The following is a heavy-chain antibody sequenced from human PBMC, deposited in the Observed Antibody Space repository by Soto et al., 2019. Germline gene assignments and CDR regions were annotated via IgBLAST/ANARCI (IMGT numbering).Heavy chain of an antibody. J-gene: IGHJ3*02. CDR2: INPATGAA. CDR1: GYPVTAYY. Sequence: QLHLVQSGAVVKKPGASVTVSCSASGYPVTAYYMHWVRQAPGRGLEWMGGINPATGAAKYTQTFPGRVTMTRETFKSTVFMELSGLTSEDTAVFYCARGGGVGVAGSAAFDMWGQGTLVTVSS. V-gene: IGHV1-2*02. CDR3: ARGGGVGVAGSAAFDM. D-gene: IGHD3-3*01.